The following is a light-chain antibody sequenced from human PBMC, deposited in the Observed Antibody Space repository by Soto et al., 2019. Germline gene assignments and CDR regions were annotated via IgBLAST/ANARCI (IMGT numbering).Light chain of an antibody. Sequence: ENVLTQSPGTLSLSPGERATLYCRASQSVSSDYLAWYQQKPGQAPRLLIYGASSRATGIPDRFSGSGSGTDFALTINRLEPDDFAVYYCQQYGKSPLTFGQGTKVDIK. CDR3: QQYGKSPLT. J-gene: IGKJ1*01. V-gene: IGKV3-20*01. CDR2: GAS. CDR1: QSVSSDY.